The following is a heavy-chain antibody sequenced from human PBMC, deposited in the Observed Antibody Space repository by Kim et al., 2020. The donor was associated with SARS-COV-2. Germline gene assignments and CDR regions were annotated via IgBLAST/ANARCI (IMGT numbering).Heavy chain of an antibody. CDR3: AKDGMTTVVTGWFDP. CDR2: ISYDGSNK. V-gene: IGHV3-30*18. J-gene: IGHJ5*02. Sequence: GGSLRLSCAASGFTFSSYGMHWVRQAPGKGLEWVAVISYDGSNKYYADSVKGRFTISRDNSKNTLYLQMNSLRAEDTAVYYCAKDGMTTVVTGWFDPWG. CDR1: GFTFSSYG. D-gene: IGHD4-17*01.